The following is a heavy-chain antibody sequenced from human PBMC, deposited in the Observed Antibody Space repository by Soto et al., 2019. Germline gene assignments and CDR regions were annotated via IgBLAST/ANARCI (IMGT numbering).Heavy chain of an antibody. CDR3: AREAAAERNYYGLDV. V-gene: IGHV1-18*01. J-gene: IGHJ6*02. D-gene: IGHD6-13*01. CDR2: ISGYNGNT. Sequence: QVQLVQSGPEVRKPGASVKVSCQASGYIFSRYGISWVRQAPGQGLEWMGWISGYNGNTKFGERVQGRVNVTTDTSTSTAYMELRSLRSDATAVYYCAREAAAERNYYGLDVLGQGTTVIVSS. CDR1: GYIFSRYG.